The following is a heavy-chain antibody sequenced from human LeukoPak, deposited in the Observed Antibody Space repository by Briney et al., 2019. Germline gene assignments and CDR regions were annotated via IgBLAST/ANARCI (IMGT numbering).Heavy chain of an antibody. J-gene: IGHJ4*02. Sequence: GASVKVSCKASGYTFTGYYMHWVRQAPGQGLEWMGRINPNSGGTNYAQEFQGRVTMTRDTSISTAYMELSRLRSDDTAVYYCARDLSSTYDFWSGYYTGEVDYWGQGTLVTVSS. CDR2: INPNSGGT. CDR3: ARDLSSTYDFWSGYYTGEVDY. D-gene: IGHD3-3*01. CDR1: GYTFTGYY. V-gene: IGHV1-2*06.